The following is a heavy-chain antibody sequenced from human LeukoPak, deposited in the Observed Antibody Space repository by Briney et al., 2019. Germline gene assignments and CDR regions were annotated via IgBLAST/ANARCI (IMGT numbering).Heavy chain of an antibody. CDR3: VREARGYHYTYFDD. CDR1: GFTLGSHD. D-gene: IGHD5-18*01. V-gene: IGHV3-13*01. J-gene: IGHJ4*02. Sequence: PGGSLRLSCTASGFTLGSHDMHWVRQIPGQGLEWVAAVSSGFHAFFADSVQGRFTVSREDARNSLYLQMNSLRAGDTAVYYCVREARGYHYTYFDDWGQGTLVTVSS. CDR2: VSSGFHA.